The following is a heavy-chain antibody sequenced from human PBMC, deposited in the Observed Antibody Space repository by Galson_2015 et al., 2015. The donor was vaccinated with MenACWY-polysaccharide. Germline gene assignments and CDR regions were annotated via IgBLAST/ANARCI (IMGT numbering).Heavy chain of an antibody. CDR1: GFTFSSYS. D-gene: IGHD6-13*01. Sequence: SLRLSCAASGFTFSSYSMNWVRQAPGKGLEWVSSISSSSSYIYYADSVEGRFTISRDNAKNSLYLQMNSLRAEDTAVYYCARGLTTYSSSWYVWGQGTTVTVSS. V-gene: IGHV3-21*01. CDR3: ARGLTTYSSSWYV. CDR2: ISSSSSYI. J-gene: IGHJ6*02.